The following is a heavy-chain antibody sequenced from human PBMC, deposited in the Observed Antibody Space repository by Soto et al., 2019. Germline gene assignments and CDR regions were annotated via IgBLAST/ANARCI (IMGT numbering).Heavy chain of an antibody. J-gene: IGHJ3*02. CDR1: GDSVTSGSYY. CDR2: ISYTGRT. V-gene: IGHV4-61*03. CDR3: ARTRLYDSTGYHRDGFDI. Sequence: TLSLTCIVSGDSVTSGSYYWTWLWQPPGKGLEWIGYISYTGRTKYNPSLQSRVTISVDTSKNDFSLNLSSVTAADTAVYFCARTRLYDSTGYHRDGFDIWGQGTMVTVSS. D-gene: IGHD3-22*01.